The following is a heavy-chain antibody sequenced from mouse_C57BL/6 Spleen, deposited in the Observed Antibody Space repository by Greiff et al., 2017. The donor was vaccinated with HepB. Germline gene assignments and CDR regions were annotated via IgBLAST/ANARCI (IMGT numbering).Heavy chain of an antibody. CDR3: ARASITTVVAPDY. CDR2: ISDGGSYT. J-gene: IGHJ2*01. CDR1: GFTFSSYA. Sequence: EVMLVESGGGLVKPGGSLKLSCAASGFTFSSYAMSWVRQTPEKRLEWVATISDGGSYTYYPDNVKGRFTISRDNAKNNLYLQMSHLKSEDTAMDYGARASITTVVAPDYWGQGTTLTVSS. V-gene: IGHV5-4*03. D-gene: IGHD1-1*01.